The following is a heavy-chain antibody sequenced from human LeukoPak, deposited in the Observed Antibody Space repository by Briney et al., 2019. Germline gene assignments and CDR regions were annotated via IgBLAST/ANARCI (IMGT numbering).Heavy chain of an antibody. CDR3: ARGHTAVTRHFDF. D-gene: IGHD4-17*01. J-gene: IGHJ4*02. CDR2: ISRSGSTK. V-gene: IGHV3-11*01. Sequence: GGSLRLSCAASGFTFSDYNMRWIRQAPGKGLEWVSSISRSGSTKYYADSVKGRFTISRNNAKNSLFLQMNSLRAEDTAVYYCARGHTAVTRHFDFWGQGTLVTVSS. CDR1: GFTFSDYN.